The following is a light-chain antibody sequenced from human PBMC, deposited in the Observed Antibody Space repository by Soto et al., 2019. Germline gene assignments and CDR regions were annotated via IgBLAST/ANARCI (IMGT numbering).Light chain of an antibody. Sequence: QSVLTQPPSASGTPGRRVTISCSGSSSNIGSNTVNWYQQLPGTAPKLLIYSNNQRPSGVPDRFSGSKSGTSASLAISGLQSEDEADYYCAAWDDSLNGHVFGGGTKLTVL. J-gene: IGLJ2*01. CDR2: SNN. V-gene: IGLV1-44*01. CDR3: AAWDDSLNGHV. CDR1: SSNIGSNT.